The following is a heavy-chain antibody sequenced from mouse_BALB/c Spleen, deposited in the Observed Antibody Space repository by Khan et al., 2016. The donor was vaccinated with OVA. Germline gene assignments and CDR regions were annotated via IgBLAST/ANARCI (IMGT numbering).Heavy chain of an antibody. Sequence: EVQLQQSGPELVRPGASVKISCKASGYSFTGYFMNWVMQRHGKSLEWIGRINPHIGETFYNQRFKDKATLTVDEYCSTAYMDLRSLSSEDSAVYYCTRIYRRDFDYWGQGTTLTVSS. CDR2: INPHIGET. CDR3: TRIYRRDFDY. J-gene: IGHJ2*01. CDR1: GYSFTGYF. D-gene: IGHD2-1*01. V-gene: IGHV1-20*02.